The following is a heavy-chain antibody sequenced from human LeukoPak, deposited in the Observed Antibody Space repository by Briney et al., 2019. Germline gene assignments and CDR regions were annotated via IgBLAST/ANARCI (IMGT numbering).Heavy chain of an antibody. V-gene: IGHV4-38-2*02. Sequence: SETLSLTCTVSGYSISSGYYWGWIRPPPGEGLEWIGSIYHSGSTYYHPSLKRRVTISADTSKNQFSLKLSSVTAADTAVYYCSRYGEDYFDYGGQGTLVTVSS. J-gene: IGHJ4*02. CDR1: GYSISSGYY. D-gene: IGHD3-10*01. CDR3: SRYGEDYFDY. CDR2: IYHSGST.